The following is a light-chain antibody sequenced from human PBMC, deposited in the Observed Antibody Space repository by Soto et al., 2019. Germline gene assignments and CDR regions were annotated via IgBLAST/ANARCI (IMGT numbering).Light chain of an antibody. CDR2: DVS. J-gene: IGLJ1*01. Sequence: QAVVTQPASVSGSPGQSITISCTGTSSDVGGYNYVSWYQQHPGKAPKLMIYDVSNRPSGVSNRFSGSKSVNTASLTISGLQAEDEADYYCSSYTSSSSYVFGTGTKLTVL. CDR1: SSDVGGYNY. CDR3: SSYTSSSSYV. V-gene: IGLV2-14*01.